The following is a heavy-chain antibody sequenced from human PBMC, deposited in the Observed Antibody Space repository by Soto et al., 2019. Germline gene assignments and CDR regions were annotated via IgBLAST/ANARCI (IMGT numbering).Heavy chain of an antibody. Sequence: GASVEVSCKASGYTFASCYRRWVRQAPGQGLEWMGIINPSGGSTSYAQKFQGRVTMTRDTSTSTAYMELSSLRSEDTAVYYCASGARENYYDSSGVPPYGYGMDVWGQGTTVTVSS. CDR3: ASGARENYYDSSGVPPYGYGMDV. J-gene: IGHJ6*02. CDR2: INPSGGST. V-gene: IGHV1-46*01. CDR1: GYTFASCY. D-gene: IGHD3-22*01.